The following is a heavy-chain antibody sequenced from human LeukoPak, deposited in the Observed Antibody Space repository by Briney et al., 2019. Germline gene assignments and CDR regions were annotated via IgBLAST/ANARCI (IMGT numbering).Heavy chain of an antibody. CDR3: ARRGSRGYYDSSGYFFY. J-gene: IGHJ4*02. Sequence: SETLSLTCAVYGGSFSGYYWSWIRQPPGKGLKWIGEINHSGSTNYNPSLKSRVTISVDTSKNQFSLKLSSVTAADTAVYYCARRGSRGYYDSSGYFFYWGQGTLVTVSS. V-gene: IGHV4-34*01. CDR2: INHSGST. CDR1: GGSFSGYY. D-gene: IGHD3-22*01.